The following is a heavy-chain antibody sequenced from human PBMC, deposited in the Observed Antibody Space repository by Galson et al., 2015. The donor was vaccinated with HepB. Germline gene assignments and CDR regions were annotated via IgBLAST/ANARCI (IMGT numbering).Heavy chain of an antibody. D-gene: IGHD6-6*01. CDR1: GYTFTSYY. J-gene: IGHJ4*02. Sequence: SVKVSCKASGYTFTSYYMHWVRQAPGQGLEWMGIINPSGGSTSYAQKFQGRVTMTRDTSTSTVYMELSSLRSEDTAVYYCARAGYSSSSGSEYFDYWGQGTLVTVSS. V-gene: IGHV1-46*03. CDR3: ARAGYSSSSGSEYFDY. CDR2: INPSGGST.